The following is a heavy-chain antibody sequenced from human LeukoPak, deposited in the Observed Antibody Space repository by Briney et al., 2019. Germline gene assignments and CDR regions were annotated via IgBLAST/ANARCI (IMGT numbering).Heavy chain of an antibody. V-gene: IGHV4-39*07. D-gene: IGHD5-24*01. Sequence: PSETLSLTCTVSGGSISSSSYYWGWIRQPPGKGLEWIGSIYYSGSTYYNPSLKSRVTISVDTSKNQFSLKLSSVTAADTAVYYCARDSRWALFDSWGQGTLVTVSS. CDR3: ARDSRWALFDS. CDR2: IYYSGST. CDR1: GGSISSSSYY. J-gene: IGHJ4*02.